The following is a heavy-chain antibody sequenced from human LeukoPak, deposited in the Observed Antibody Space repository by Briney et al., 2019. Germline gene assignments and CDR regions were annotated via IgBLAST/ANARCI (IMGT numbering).Heavy chain of an antibody. D-gene: IGHD3-16*01. V-gene: IGHV3-30*18. Sequence: GGSLSLSCAASGFTFSNYGMHWVRQAPGKGLEWVAVISYDGSNKFYADSVRGRLTISRVNSRNTLYLQIHSLRPEDTAVYYCAKVWGLGGADLPYFDLWGRGTLVTVSS. CDR3: AKVWGLGGADLPYFDL. CDR1: GFTFSNYG. J-gene: IGHJ2*01. CDR2: ISYDGSNK.